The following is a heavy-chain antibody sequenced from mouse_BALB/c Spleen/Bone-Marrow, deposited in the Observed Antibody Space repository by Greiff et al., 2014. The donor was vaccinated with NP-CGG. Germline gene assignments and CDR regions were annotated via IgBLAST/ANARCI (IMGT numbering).Heavy chain of an antibody. V-gene: IGHV1-18*01. CDR2: INPNNGGA. D-gene: IGHD1-1*01. CDR3: ARRYGSSYNYWYFDV. J-gene: IGHJ1*01. CDR1: GYTFTEYT. Sequence: EVQLQQSGPELVKPGASVKISCKTSGYTFTEYTMHWVKQSHGKSLEWIGGINPNNGGATYNQKFKGKATLTVDKSSSIAYMELCSLTSEDSAVYYCARRYGSSYNYWYFDVWGAGTTVTVSS.